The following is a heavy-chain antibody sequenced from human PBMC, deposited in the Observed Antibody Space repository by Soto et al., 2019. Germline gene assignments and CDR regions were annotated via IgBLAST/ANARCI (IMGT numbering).Heavy chain of an antibody. D-gene: IGHD3-10*01. CDR3: ARRVSGGGTDY. J-gene: IGHJ4*02. Sequence: EVQLVESGGGLVKPGGSLRLSCAASGFTFSNYNMNWVRQAPGKGLEWVSSITSGRSFIYYADSVKGRFTISRDNAKNSLFLQMNSRRAEDTAVYYCARRVSGGGTDYWGQGTLVTVSS. CDR1: GFTFSNYN. V-gene: IGHV3-21*03. CDR2: ITSGRSFI.